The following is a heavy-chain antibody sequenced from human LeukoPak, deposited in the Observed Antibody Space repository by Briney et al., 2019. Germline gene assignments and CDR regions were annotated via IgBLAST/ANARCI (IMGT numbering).Heavy chain of an antibody. CDR1: GFTFSSYG. V-gene: IGHV3-30*02. Sequence: GGSLRLSCAASGFTFSSYGMHWVRQAPGKGLEWVAFIRYDGSNKYYADSVKGRFTISRDNSKNTLYLQMNSLRAEDTAVYYCARNWGGYCSGGSCYFSHWGQGTLVTVSS. CDR2: IRYDGSNK. J-gene: IGHJ4*02. D-gene: IGHD2-15*01. CDR3: ARNWGGYCSGGSCYFSH.